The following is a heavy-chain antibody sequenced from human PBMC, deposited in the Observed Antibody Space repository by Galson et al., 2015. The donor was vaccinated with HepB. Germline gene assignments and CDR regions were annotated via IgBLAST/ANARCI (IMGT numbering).Heavy chain of an antibody. CDR1: GYTFSDYA. CDR2: INAGNGRT. D-gene: IGHD1-14*01. V-gene: IGHV1-3*01. Sequence: SVKVSCKASGYTFSDYALQWVRQAPGQRLDWMGWINAGNGRTKYSQKFQGRVTITRDSSANTAYMELTSLTSEDTAVYYCARGIWSGTSLAYYMDVWGKGTTVTVSS. J-gene: IGHJ6*03. CDR3: ARGIWSGTSLAYYMDV.